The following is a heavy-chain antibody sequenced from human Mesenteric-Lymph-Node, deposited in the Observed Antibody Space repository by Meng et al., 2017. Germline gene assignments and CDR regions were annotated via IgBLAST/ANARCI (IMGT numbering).Heavy chain of an antibody. D-gene: IGHD3-22*01. CDR1: GYNLDNYW. V-gene: IGHV5-51*01. Sequence: GESLKISCQGFGYNLDNYWIAWVRQKPGKGLEWMGIIYPGDSNLKYSPSFQGQVTISADKSTTTAYLHWASLKASDTATYYCARLAYYYDSGGRYWGWFDPWGQGTLVTVSS. CDR3: ARLAYYYDSGGRYWGWFDP. J-gene: IGHJ5*02. CDR2: IYPGDSNL.